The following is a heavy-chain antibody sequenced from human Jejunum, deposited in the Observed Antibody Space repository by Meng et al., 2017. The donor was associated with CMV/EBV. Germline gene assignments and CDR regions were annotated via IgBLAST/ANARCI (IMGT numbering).Heavy chain of an antibody. J-gene: IGHJ4*02. V-gene: IGHV1-2*06. D-gene: IGHD3-22*01. CDR1: GYTFTGYY. CDR2: INPNNGGA. CDR3: ARDLSGYYSFVDY. Sequence: QVHLVQSGAEVKRPGASVKVSCKASGYTFTGYYMQWVRQAPGQGLEWMGRINPNNGGANYAQQFQGRVTMTTDTSISTAYMELSRLRSDDTAVYYCARDLSGYYSFVDYWGQGTLVTVSS.